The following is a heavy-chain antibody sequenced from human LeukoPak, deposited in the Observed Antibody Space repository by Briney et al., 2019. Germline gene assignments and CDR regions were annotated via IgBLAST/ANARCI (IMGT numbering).Heavy chain of an antibody. V-gene: IGHV1-69*05. J-gene: IGHJ4*02. D-gene: IGHD5-12*01. CDR2: IIPIFGTA. CDR1: GGTFSSYA. CDR3: AREYSGYDWSLDY. Sequence: SVKVSCKASGGTFSSYAISWVRQAPGQGLGWMGGIIPIFGTANYAQKFQGRDTITTDESTSTAYMELSSLRSEDTAVYYCAREYSGYDWSLDYWGQGTLVTVSS.